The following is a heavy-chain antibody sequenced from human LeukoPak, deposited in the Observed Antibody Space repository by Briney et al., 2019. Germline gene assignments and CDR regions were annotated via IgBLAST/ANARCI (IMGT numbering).Heavy chain of an antibody. CDR2: INTDGGST. J-gene: IGHJ4*02. CDR3: ARARGAGPGAHFDY. V-gene: IGHV3-74*01. CDR1: GFTFSSYW. D-gene: IGHD3-10*01. Sequence: QSGGSLRLSCAASGFTFSSYWMHWVCQAPGKGLVWVSRINTDGGSTSYADSVKGRFTISRDNAKNTLYLQMNSLRAEDTAVYYCARARGAGPGAHFDYWGQGTLVIVSS.